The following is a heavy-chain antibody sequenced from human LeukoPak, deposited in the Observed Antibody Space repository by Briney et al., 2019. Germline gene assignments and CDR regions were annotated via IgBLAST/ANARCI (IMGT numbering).Heavy chain of an antibody. CDR2: IKQDGSEK. J-gene: IGHJ6*03. CDR3: ASEGSGTIDHYYMDV. CDR1: GFTFSDYW. Sequence: GGSLRLSCAASGFTFSDYWMSWVRQAPAKGLEWVANIKQDGSEKYYVDSVKGRFTISRDNAKNSLYLQMNSLRAEDTAVYYCASEGSGTIDHYYMDVWGKGTTVTVSS. D-gene: IGHD3-10*01. V-gene: IGHV3-7*01.